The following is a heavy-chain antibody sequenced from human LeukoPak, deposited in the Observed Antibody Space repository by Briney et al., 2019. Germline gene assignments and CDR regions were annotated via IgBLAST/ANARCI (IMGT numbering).Heavy chain of an antibody. Sequence: GGSLRLSCAASGFSFSDSAVHWVRQASGKGLEWVGRIRDKAHNYATAYVASVKGRFTISRDDSKNTAYLQMNSLKIEDTAVYYCTGNYYGSGSYADFDYWGQGNLVTVSS. CDR1: GFSFSDSA. J-gene: IGHJ4*02. V-gene: IGHV3-73*01. CDR2: IRDKAHNYAT. CDR3: TGNYYGSGSYADFDY. D-gene: IGHD3-10*01.